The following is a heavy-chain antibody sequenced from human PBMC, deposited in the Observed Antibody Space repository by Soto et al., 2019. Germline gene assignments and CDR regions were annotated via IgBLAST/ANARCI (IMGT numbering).Heavy chain of an antibody. CDR2: IKSKTDGGTT. CDR1: GFTFSNAW. Sequence: EVQLVESGGGLVKPGGSLRLSCAASGFTFSNAWMNWVRQAPGKGLEWVGRIKSKTDGGTTDYAAPVKGRFTISRDDSRNTLYLQMNCLKTEDTAVYYCSTVAPVIFGLVNGMDVWGQGTTVTVSS. CDR3: STVAPVIFGLVNGMDV. J-gene: IGHJ6*02. D-gene: IGHD3-3*01. V-gene: IGHV3-15*07.